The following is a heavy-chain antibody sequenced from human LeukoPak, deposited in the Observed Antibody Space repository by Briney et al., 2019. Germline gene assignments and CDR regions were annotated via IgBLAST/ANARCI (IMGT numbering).Heavy chain of an antibody. D-gene: IGHD2-2*01. CDR1: GYTFTSYD. V-gene: IGHV1-8*01. J-gene: IGHJ6*03. CDR2: MNPNSGNT. Sequence: GASVKVSCKASGYTFTSYDINWVRQATGQGLEWMVWMNPNSGNTGYAQKFQGRVTMTRNTSISTAYMELSSLRSEDTAMYYCAREVGYCSSTSYYLNYYYYYYMDVWGKGTTVTVSS. CDR3: AREVGYCSSTSYYLNYYYYYYMDV.